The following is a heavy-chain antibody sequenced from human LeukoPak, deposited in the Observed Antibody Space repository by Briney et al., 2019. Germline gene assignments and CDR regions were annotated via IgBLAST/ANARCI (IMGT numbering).Heavy chain of an antibody. D-gene: IGHD4-17*01. CDR1: GGSISSYY. J-gene: IGHJ3*02. V-gene: IGHV4-4*07. Sequence: SETLSLTCTVSGGSISSYYWSWIRQPAGKGLEWIGRIYTSGSTNYNPSLKSRVTISVDTSKNQFSLKLSSVTAADTAVFYCASCADSGDYANAFDIWGQGTMVTVSS. CDR2: IYTSGST. CDR3: ASCADSGDYANAFDI.